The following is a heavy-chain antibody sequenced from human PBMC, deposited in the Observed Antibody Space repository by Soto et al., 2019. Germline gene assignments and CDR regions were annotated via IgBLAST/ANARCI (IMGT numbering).Heavy chain of an antibody. Sequence: QVPLVQSGAEVKKPGASVKVSCKASGYTFTSYAMHWVRQAPGQRLEWMGWINAGNGNTKYSQKFQGRVTITRDTSASTAYMELSSLRSEDTAVYYCATPLSSGWYPFDYWGQGTLVTVSS. CDR2: INAGNGNT. J-gene: IGHJ4*02. D-gene: IGHD6-19*01. CDR1: GYTFTSYA. CDR3: ATPLSSGWYPFDY. V-gene: IGHV1-3*01.